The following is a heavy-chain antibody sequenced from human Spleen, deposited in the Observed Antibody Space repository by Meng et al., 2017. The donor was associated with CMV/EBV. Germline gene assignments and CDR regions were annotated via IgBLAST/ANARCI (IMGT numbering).Heavy chain of an antibody. V-gene: IGHV4-39*01. J-gene: IGHJ4*02. CDR2: IYYTGST. Sequence: SETLSLTCTVSGGSVSSSNYYWSWIRQPPGKGLEWIGYIYYTGSTYYNPSLKSRVTISVDTSKNQFSLKLSSVTAADTAVLYCARLWESVDTALTLYYFDYWGQGTLVTVSS. CDR1: GGSVSSSNYY. D-gene: IGHD5-18*01. CDR3: ARLWESVDTALTLYYFDY.